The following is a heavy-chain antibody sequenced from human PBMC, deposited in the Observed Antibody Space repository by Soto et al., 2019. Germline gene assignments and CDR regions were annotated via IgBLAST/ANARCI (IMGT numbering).Heavy chain of an antibody. V-gene: IGHV3-53*01. D-gene: IGHD3-22*01. CDR3: ARGLGRAYYDSSSYFHLDY. J-gene: IGHJ4*02. CDR2: IYSGGST. CDR1: GFTVSSNS. Sequence: GGSLRLSCAVSGFTVSSNSMTWVRQGPGKGLECVSVIYSGGSTKFADSVKGRFTISRDNSKNTLYLQMNSLRAEDTAVYYCARGLGRAYYDSSSYFHLDYWGQGTLVTVSS.